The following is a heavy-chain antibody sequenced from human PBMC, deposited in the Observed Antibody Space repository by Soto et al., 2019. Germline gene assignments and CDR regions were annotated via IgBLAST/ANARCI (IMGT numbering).Heavy chain of an antibody. J-gene: IGHJ6*02. V-gene: IGHV6-1*01. CDR2: TYYRSKWYN. CDR1: GDSVSSNSAA. CDR3: ARFIAAAGTKGYYYYYGMDV. D-gene: IGHD6-13*01. Sequence: SQTLSLTCAISGDSVSSNSAAWNWIRQSPSRGLEWLGRTYYRSKWYNDYAVSVKSRITINPDTSKNQFSLQLNSVTPKDTAVYYCARFIAAAGTKGYYYYYGMDVWGQGTTVTVSS.